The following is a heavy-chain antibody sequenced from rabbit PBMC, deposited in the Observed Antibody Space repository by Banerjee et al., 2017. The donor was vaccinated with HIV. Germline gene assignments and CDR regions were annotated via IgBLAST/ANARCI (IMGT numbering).Heavy chain of an antibody. V-gene: IGHV1S40*01. J-gene: IGHJ4*01. CDR1: GFSFSSTYW. CDR3: ARVEYACYAGYGYVHL. CDR2: IYGGRHGNH. D-gene: IGHD6-1*01. Sequence: QSLEESGGDLVKPGASLTLPCKVSGFSFSSTYWICWVRQAPGKGLEWIACIYGGRHGNHYYASWAKGRFTNPKTSSTTVTVQMTSLTAADTATYFCARVEYACYAGYGYVHLLGPGTLGTVS.